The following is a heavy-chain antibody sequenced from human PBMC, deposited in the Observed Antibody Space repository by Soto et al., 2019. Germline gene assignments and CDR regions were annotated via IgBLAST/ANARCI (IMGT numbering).Heavy chain of an antibody. J-gene: IGHJ4*02. Sequence: QVQLVESGGGVVQPGRSLRLSCAASGFTFSSYGMHWVRQAPGKGLEWVGVIWYDGSKQYYADSVKGRVTISRDNSKNTLYLQMNSLRVDDTAVYYCARVSVSYLDWWGLGTLVTVSS. V-gene: IGHV3-33*01. CDR3: ARVSVSYLDW. CDR1: GFTFSSYG. CDR2: IWYDGSKQ.